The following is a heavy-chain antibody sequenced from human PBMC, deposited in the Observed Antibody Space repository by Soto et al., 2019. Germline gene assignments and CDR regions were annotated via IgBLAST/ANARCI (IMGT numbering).Heavy chain of an antibody. CDR1: GGSFSGYY. Sequence: QVQLQQWGAGLLKPSETLSLTCAVYGGSFSGYYWSWIRQPPGKGLEWIGEINHSGSTNYNPSLKSRVTISVDTSKNQFSLKLSSVTAADTAVYYCARGRWVPDAVGTETYYFDYWGQGTLVTVSS. CDR2: INHSGST. D-gene: IGHD1-1*01. J-gene: IGHJ4*02. V-gene: IGHV4-34*01. CDR3: ARGRWVPDAVGTETYYFDY.